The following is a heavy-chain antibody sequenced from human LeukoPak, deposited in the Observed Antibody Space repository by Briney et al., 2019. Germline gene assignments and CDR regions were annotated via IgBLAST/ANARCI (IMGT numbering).Heavy chain of an antibody. CDR2: INWSGKST. CDR1: GFAFDEHG. D-gene: IGHD2-15*01. J-gene: IGHJ4*02. CDR3: ARAPIASPFYFDY. Sequence: GGSLRLSCTASGFAFDEHGMTWVRQVPGKGLEWVSGINWSGKSTSYGDPVRGRFTISRDNAKNSLSLQMDSLRAEDTALYYCARAPIASPFYFDYWGQGTLVTVSS. V-gene: IGHV3-20*04.